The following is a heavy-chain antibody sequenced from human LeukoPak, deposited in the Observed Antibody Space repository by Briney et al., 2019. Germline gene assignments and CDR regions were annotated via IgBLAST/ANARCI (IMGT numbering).Heavy chain of an antibody. J-gene: IGHJ4*02. D-gene: IGHD6-13*01. CDR1: GGSLSSYY. CDR3: ARVRHIAAAGTYYY. V-gene: IGHV4-59*08. Sequence: PSETLSLTCTVCGGSLSSYYWSWIRQPPGKGLEWIGNIFYSGSPNYNPSLKSRVTTSFDTSKNQFSLKLSFVTAADTAVYFCARVRHIAAAGTYYYWGQGTLVTVSS. CDR2: IFYSGSP.